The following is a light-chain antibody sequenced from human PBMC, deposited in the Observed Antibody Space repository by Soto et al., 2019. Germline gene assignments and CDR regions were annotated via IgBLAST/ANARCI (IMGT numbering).Light chain of an antibody. Sequence: DIQMTQSPSTLSASVGDRVTITCRASQSIGRFLAWYQHQPGKAPKLLSYDASTLESGVPSRFSGTGSGTEFTCSITSLQPEDLGTYYCQQCYMGWTFGQGTKVDFK. CDR2: DAS. J-gene: IGKJ1*01. V-gene: IGKV1-5*01. CDR3: QQCYMGWT. CDR1: QSIGRF.